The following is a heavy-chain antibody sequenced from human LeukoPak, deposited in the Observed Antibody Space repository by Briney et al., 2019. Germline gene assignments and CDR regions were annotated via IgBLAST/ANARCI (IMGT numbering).Heavy chain of an antibody. CDR2: ISSSGSTI. CDR1: GFTFSNYE. Sequence: GGSLRLSCAASGFTFSNYEMNWVRQAPGKGLEWVSYISSSGSTIYYADSVKGRFTISRDNAKNSLFLQMNSLRAEDTAVYYCAGGDYCTSTSCYLRAFDYWGQGTLVTVSS. J-gene: IGHJ4*02. V-gene: IGHV3-48*03. D-gene: IGHD2-2*01. CDR3: AGGDYCTSTSCYLRAFDY.